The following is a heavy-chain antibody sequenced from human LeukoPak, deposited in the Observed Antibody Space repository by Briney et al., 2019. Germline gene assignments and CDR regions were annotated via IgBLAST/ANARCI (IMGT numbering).Heavy chain of an antibody. V-gene: IGHV3-53*04. CDR3: ARESSVSGWFIH. CDR2: IYADGST. J-gene: IGHJ5*02. D-gene: IGHD6-19*01. Sequence: PGGSLRLSCAASGFTVNNNFMGWVRQAPGKGLEWVSGIYADGSTYYADSVKGRFTLSRHVSENTLSLEMNSLRPEDTALYYCARESSVSGWFIHWGQGTLVTVSS. CDR1: GFTVNNNF.